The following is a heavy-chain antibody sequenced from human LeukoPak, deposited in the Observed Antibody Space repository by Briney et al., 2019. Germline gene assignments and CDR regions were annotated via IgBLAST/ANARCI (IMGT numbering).Heavy chain of an antibody. CDR2: MKQDGSEK. J-gene: IGHJ4*02. CDR3: ARAYDILTGYYLDY. V-gene: IGHV3-7*01. CDR1: GFTFSSYS. Sequence: GGSLRLSCAASGFTFSSYSMNWVRQAPGKGLEWVANMKQDGSEKYYVDSVKGRFTISRDSAKNSLYLQMNSLRAEDTAVYYCARAYDILTGYYLDYWGQGTLVTVSS. D-gene: IGHD3-9*01.